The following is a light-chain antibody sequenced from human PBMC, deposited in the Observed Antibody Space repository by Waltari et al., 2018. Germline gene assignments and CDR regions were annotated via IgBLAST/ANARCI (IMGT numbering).Light chain of an antibody. CDR1: SSDVAGYNY. Sequence: QSALTQPPSASGSPGQSVTISCTGTSSDVAGYNYVSWYQQHPGKAPKVIIFEVSKRTSGVPVRFTGSKAGNTASLTVSGLQAEDEADYYCSSYAGSNNLVFGGGTKLTVL. J-gene: IGLJ2*01. V-gene: IGLV2-8*01. CDR3: SSYAGSNNLV. CDR2: EVS.